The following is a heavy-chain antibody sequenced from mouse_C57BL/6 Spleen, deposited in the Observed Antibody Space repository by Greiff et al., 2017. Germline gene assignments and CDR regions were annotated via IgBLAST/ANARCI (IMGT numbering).Heavy chain of an antibody. J-gene: IGHJ3*01. CDR1: GYTFTDYE. CDR2: IDPETGGT. D-gene: IGHD2-5*01. CDR3: TRRSNYVAWFAY. V-gene: IGHV1-15*01. Sequence: VQLQQSGAELVRPGASVTLSCKASGYTFTDYEMHWVKQTPVHGLEWIGAIDPETGGTAYNQKFKGQAILTADKSSSTAYMELRSLTSEDSAVYYWTRRSNYVAWFAYWGQGTLVTVSA.